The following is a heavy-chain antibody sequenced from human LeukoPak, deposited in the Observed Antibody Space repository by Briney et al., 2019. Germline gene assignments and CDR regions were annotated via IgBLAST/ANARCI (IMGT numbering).Heavy chain of an antibody. V-gene: IGHV3-7*01. CDR1: GFTFGNHW. CDR3: ARDLSLGIAVAGATEYYFDY. D-gene: IGHD6-19*01. CDR2: IKQDGSEK. J-gene: IGHJ4*02. Sequence: GGSLRLSCAASGFTFGNHWLSWVRQAPGKGLEWVANIKQDGSEKYYVDSVKGRFTISRDNAKNSLYLQMNSLRAEDTAVYYCARDLSLGIAVAGATEYYFDYWGQGTLVTVSS.